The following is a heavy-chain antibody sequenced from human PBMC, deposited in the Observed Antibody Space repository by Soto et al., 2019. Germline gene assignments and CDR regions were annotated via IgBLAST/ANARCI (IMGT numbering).Heavy chain of an antibody. D-gene: IGHD2-2*01. Sequence: SETLCLTCAVYGGSFSGYYWSWIRQPPGKGLEWVGEINHSGSTNYNPSLKSRVTIAVDTSKNHFSLKLSSVTAADTAVYYCARGHCSSTSCYPTSDYYYMDVWGKGTTVTVSS. CDR2: INHSGST. J-gene: IGHJ6*03. CDR3: ARGHCSSTSCYPTSDYYYMDV. V-gene: IGHV4-34*01. CDR1: GGSFSGYY.